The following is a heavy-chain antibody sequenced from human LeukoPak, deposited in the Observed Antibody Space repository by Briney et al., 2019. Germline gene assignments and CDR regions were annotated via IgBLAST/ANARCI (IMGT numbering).Heavy chain of an antibody. CDR2: ISYDGSNK. CDR3: ARGPTGATGVWFDP. D-gene: IGHD1-1*01. V-gene: IGHV3-30*04. CDR1: GFTFSSYA. Sequence: GGSLRLSCAASGFTFSSYAMPWVRQAPGKGLEWVAVISYDGSNKYYADSVKGRFTISRDNSKNTLYLQMNSLRAEDTAVYYCARGPTGATGVWFDPWGQGTLVTVSS. J-gene: IGHJ5*02.